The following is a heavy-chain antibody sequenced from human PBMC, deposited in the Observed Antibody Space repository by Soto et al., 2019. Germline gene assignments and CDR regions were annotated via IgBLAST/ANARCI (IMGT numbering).Heavy chain of an antibody. V-gene: IGHV1-18*01. CDR3: ARDPYLGDHQY. D-gene: IGHD3-16*01. CDR1: GYTFTTYG. J-gene: IGHJ4*02. CDR2: ISAYSGKT. Sequence: QVPLVQSGGEVMKTGARVKFACKTSGYTFTTYGISWVRQAPGQGLEWVGWISAYSGKTHYAQKFQGKVTMTTDTSTNTAYLELRSLRSDDTAVYYCARDPYLGDHQYWGQGTLVTVSS.